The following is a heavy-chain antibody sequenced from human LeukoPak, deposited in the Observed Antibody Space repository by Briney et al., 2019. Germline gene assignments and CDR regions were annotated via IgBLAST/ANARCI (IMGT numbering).Heavy chain of an antibody. CDR1: GFTFSRYG. Sequence: GGSLRLSCAASGFTFSRYGMSWVRQPPGKWLDWDSAISGGGSTYYADSVKGRFTISRDNSKNTLFLQMNSLRAEDTALYYCARDLSYDSSGYYDWGQGTLVTVSS. V-gene: IGHV3-23*01. D-gene: IGHD3-22*01. CDR2: ISGGGST. CDR3: ARDLSYDSSGYYD. J-gene: IGHJ4*02.